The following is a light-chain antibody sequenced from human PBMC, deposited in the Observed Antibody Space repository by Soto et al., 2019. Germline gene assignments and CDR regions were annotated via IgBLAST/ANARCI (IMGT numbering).Light chain of an antibody. V-gene: IGKV3-15*01. J-gene: IGKJ4*01. CDR2: DAS. CDR3: PQGNNWLLT. Sequence: EIVMTHSPATLSVSPGEGATLSCRASQSIRRNLAWYQQKPGQAPRLLMYDASTRATGVPARFSGGGSGTEVAVTVSSLQSEDFAVYYCPQGNNWLLTVGGGTKVDIK. CDR1: QSIRRN.